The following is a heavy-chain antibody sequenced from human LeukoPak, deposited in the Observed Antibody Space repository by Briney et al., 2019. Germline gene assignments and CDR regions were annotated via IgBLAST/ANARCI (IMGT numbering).Heavy chain of an antibody. CDR2: ISSSSSTI. D-gene: IGHD6-6*01. CDR3: AKDRASSAYSSSDY. CDR1: GFTFSSYS. Sequence: GGSLRLSCAASGFTFSSYSMNCVRQAPGKGLEWVSYISSSSSTIYYADSVKGRFTISRDNSKNTLYLQMNSLRAEDTAVYYCAKDRASSAYSSSDYWGQGTLVTVSS. J-gene: IGHJ4*02. V-gene: IGHV3-48*01.